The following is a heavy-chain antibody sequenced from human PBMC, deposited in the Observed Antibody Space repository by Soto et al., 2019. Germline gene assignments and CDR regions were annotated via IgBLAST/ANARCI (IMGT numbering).Heavy chain of an antibody. Sequence: LRLSCSASGFTFSQSAMHWVRQAPGKGLEYVAAIGSNGASTFYPGSVKGRFIISRDNSKNTLFLQMNTLRPDDTAVYYCVRGGGDYAGSSLWFDSWGQGTLVTVSS. CDR1: GFTFSQSA. CDR2: IGSNGAST. CDR3: VRGGGDYAGSSLWFDS. D-gene: IGHD3-16*01. J-gene: IGHJ5*01. V-gene: IGHV3-64D*06.